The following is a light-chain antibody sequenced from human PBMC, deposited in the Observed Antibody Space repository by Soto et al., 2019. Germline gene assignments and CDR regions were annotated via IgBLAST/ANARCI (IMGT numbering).Light chain of an antibody. CDR1: SSDIGGYNC. Sequence: QTLLTQPPSSSGSPGQSVTISCTGTSSDIGGYNCVSWYQQHPGKVPKLMISEVNKRPSGVPDRFSGSKSGNTASLTVSGLQAEDEADYYCSSCGDDNIYVFGTGTNVTVL. J-gene: IGLJ1*01. CDR3: SSCGDDNIYV. V-gene: IGLV2-8*01. CDR2: EVN.